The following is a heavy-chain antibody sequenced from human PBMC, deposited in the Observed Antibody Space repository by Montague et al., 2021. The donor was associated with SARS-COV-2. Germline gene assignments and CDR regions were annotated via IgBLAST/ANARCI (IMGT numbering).Heavy chain of an antibody. D-gene: IGHD2-21*02. V-gene: IGHV4-39*01. J-gene: IGHJ6*02. CDR2: IYYSGNT. Sequence: SETLSLTCTVSGGSITSSAYFWSWIRQSPGKGLEWIGTIYYSGNTYSNPSLKSRLTISMDTSKSHVSLKINTVTAADTAVYFGASLGSPAYGGGDCYLRYYGTDVWGQGTMVAVSS. CDR1: GGSITSSAYF. CDR3: ASLGSPAYGGGDCYLRYYGTDV.